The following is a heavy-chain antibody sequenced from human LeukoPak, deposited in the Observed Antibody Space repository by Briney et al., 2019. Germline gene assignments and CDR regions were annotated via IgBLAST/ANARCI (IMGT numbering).Heavy chain of an antibody. CDR2: IDPSGGGT. CDR1: GFTFSSYA. Sequence: GGSLRLSCAASGFTFSSYAMSWVRQTPGKGLEWVSGIDPSGGGTYYADSVKGRFTISRDNSKNTLYLQMNSLRAEDTAVYYCARDLGLRQAFDIWGQGTMVTVSS. CDR3: ARDLGLRQAFDI. J-gene: IGHJ3*02. V-gene: IGHV3-23*01. D-gene: IGHD4-17*01.